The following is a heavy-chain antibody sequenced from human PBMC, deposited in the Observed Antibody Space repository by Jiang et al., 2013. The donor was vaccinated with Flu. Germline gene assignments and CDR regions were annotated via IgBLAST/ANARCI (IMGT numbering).Heavy chain of an antibody. CDR3: ARRCFSSSSSWFLCWFDP. Sequence: LLKPSETLSLTCAVFGGSSSGSHWSWIRQPPGKGLEWIGEINDGGSTNYNPSLKSRVTISVDTSKNQFSLKLSSVTAADTAVYYCARRCFSSSSSWFLCWFDPWGQGTQVTVSS. D-gene: IGHD6-13*01. V-gene: IGHV4-34*01. CDR1: GGSSSGSH. CDR2: INDGGST. J-gene: IGHJ5*02.